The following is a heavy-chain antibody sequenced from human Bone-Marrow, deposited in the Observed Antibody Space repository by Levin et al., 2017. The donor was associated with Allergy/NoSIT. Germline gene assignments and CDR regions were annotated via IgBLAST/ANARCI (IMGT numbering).Heavy chain of an antibody. CDR3: ARKREYCSGGSCHYYYYYYMDG. Sequence: GGSLRLSCAASGFTFSSYWMSWVRQAPGKGLEWVANIKQDGSEKYYVDSVKGRFTISRDNAKNSLYLQMNSLRAEDTAVYYCARKREYCSGGSCHYYYYYYMDGWGKGTTVTVSS. CDR2: IKQDGSEK. V-gene: IGHV3-7*02. D-gene: IGHD2-15*01. J-gene: IGHJ6*03. CDR1: GFTFSSYW.